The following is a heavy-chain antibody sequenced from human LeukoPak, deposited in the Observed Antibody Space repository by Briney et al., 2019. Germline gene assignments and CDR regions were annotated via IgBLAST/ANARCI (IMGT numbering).Heavy chain of an antibody. D-gene: IGHD3-22*01. J-gene: IGHJ4*02. Sequence: SVKVSCKATGGTFCSYAVSWVRQAPGQGLEWMGRIIPMFGTTNYAQSFQSRLTITMDKSTTTAYMELSSLRTEETATYYCARGNYYDSSGYFDSGQGTLVTASS. V-gene: IGHV1-69*05. CDR1: GGTFCSYA. CDR2: IIPMFGTT. CDR3: ARGNYYDSSGYFD.